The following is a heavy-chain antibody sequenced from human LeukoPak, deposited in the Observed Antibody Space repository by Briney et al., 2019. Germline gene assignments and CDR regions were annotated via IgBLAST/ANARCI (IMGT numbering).Heavy chain of an antibody. CDR3: ANRYCSDGRCDSSYYYYYGMDV. CDR2: IIPIFGTA. Sequence: SVKVSCKASGGTLNSFAISWVRQAPGQGLEWMGGIIPIFGTANFAQKFQGGVTITADESTNTAYMELSSLRSEDTAVYYCANRYCSDGRCDSSYYYYYGMDVWGQGTTVTVSS. D-gene: IGHD2-15*01. J-gene: IGHJ6*02. CDR1: GGTLNSFA. V-gene: IGHV1-69*13.